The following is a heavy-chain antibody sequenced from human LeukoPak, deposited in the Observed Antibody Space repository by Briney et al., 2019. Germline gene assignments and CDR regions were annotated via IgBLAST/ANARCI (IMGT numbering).Heavy chain of an antibody. V-gene: IGHV5-51*01. J-gene: IGHJ5*02. D-gene: IGHD6-13*01. CDR1: GYSFTSYW. Sequence: GESLKISCKGSGYSFTSYWIGWVRQMPGKGLEWMGIIYPGDSDTRYSPSFQGQVTISADKSISTAYLQWSSLKASDTAMYYCARSPYSSSWYNWFDPWGQGTLVTVSS. CDR3: ARSPYSSSWYNWFDP. CDR2: IYPGDSDT.